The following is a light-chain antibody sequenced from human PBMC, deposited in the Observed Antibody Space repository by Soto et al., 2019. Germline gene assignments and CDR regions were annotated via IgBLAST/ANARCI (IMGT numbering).Light chain of an antibody. CDR2: EGS. CDR3: CSYARGTTVV. V-gene: IGLV2-23*01. J-gene: IGLJ2*01. CDR1: SSDVGSYNL. Sequence: QSALTQPASVSGSPGQSITISCTGTSSDVGSYNLVSWYQQHPGKAPKLIIYEGSKRHSGVSNRFSGSKSGNTASLTISGLQAEDEADYYCCSYARGTTVVFGGGTKLTVL.